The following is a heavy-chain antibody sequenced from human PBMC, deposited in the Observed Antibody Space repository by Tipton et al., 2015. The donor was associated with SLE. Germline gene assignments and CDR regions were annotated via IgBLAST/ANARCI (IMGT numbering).Heavy chain of an antibody. J-gene: IGHJ4*02. CDR2: ISHSGTT. D-gene: IGHD6-13*01. CDR3: ARRRGSSWYEDYFDY. V-gene: IGHV4-38-2*02. CDR1: GYSISSGYY. Sequence: GLVKPSETLSLTCTVSGYSISSGYYWGWIRQPPGKGLEWIGSISHSGTTYYNPSLKSRVTISIDTSKEEFSLKLNSVTAADTAVYYCARRRGSSWYEDYFDYWGQGTLVTVPS.